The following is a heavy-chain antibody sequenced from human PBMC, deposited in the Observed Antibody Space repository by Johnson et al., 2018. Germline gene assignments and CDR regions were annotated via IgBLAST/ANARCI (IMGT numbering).Heavy chain of an antibody. CDR2: IVPTFGVA. CDR1: AGTSSRYA. CDR3: ASRGYSDYGAYYYYGMDV. V-gene: IGHV1-69*01. Sequence: QVQLQESGAEVKKPGSSVRVSCKASAGTSSRYAISWVRQAPGQGLEWMGGIVPTFGVANYAQKFTGRVTITADESTRTHYMELSSLRSEDTAVYYCASRGYSDYGAYYYYGMDVWGQGTTVIVS. D-gene: IGHD3-16*01. J-gene: IGHJ6*02.